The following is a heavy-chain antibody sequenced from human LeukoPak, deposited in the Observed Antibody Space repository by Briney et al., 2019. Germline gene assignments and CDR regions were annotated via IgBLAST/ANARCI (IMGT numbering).Heavy chain of an antibody. D-gene: IGHD3-10*01. V-gene: IGHV4-39*02. CDR2: IYYSGST. J-gene: IGHJ4*02. CDR1: GRSISSSSYY. Sequence: ASETLSLTCSVAGRSISSSSYYWDWIRHPPGKGLEWIGSIYYSGSTYYNPSLKSRVTMSVDTSKNQFSLKLSSVTAADTAVYYCARESKLFFGETRWGQGTLVTVSS. CDR3: ARESKLFFGETR.